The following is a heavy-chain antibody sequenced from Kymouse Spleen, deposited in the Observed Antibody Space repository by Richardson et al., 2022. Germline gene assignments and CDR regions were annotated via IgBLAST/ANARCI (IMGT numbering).Heavy chain of an antibody. J-gene: IGHJ2*01. CDR2: IWYDGSNK. V-gene: IGHV3-33*01. Sequence: QVQLVESGGGVVQPGRSLRLSCAASGFTFSSYGMHWVRQAPGKGLEWVAVIWYDGSNKYYADSVKGRFTISRDNSKNTLYLQMNSLRAEDTAVYYCARQLWFGESPGLWGRGTLVTVSS. CDR1: GFTFSSYG. CDR3: ARQLWFGESPGL. D-gene: IGHD3-10*01.